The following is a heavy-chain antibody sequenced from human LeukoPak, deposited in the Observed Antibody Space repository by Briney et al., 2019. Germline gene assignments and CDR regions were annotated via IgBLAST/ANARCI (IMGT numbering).Heavy chain of an antibody. D-gene: IGHD2-15*01. CDR3: ARDRRTLGYCSGGSCYSTNTQGRFDP. Sequence: PSETLSLTCAVYGGSFSGYYWSWIRQPPGKGLEWIGEINHSGGTNYNPSLKSRVTISVDTSKNQFSLKLSSVTAADTAVYYCARDRRTLGYCSGGSCYSTNTQGRFDPWGQGTLVTVSS. V-gene: IGHV4-34*01. CDR2: INHSGGT. CDR1: GGSFSGYY. J-gene: IGHJ5*02.